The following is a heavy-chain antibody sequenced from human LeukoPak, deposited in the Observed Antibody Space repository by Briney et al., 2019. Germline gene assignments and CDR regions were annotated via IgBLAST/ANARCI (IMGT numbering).Heavy chain of an antibody. J-gene: IGHJ4*02. Sequence: PGESLKISCKGSGYSFSSYWIGWVRQMPGKGLEWMGIIYPGDSDTRYSPSFQGQVTILADRSSSTAYLQWSSLKASDTAMYYCARQVASFDYWGQGTLVTVSS. CDR2: IYPGDSDT. CDR3: ARQVASFDY. V-gene: IGHV5-51*01. CDR1: GYSFSSYW.